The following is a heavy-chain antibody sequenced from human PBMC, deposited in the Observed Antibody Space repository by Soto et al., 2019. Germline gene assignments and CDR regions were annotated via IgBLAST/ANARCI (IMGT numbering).Heavy chain of an antibody. CDR1: RGSISSSNW. V-gene: IGHV4-4*02. CDR3: ARESYNESHVGYFDL. J-gene: IGHJ2*01. Sequence: QVQLQESGPGLVKPSGTLSLTCAVSRGSISSSNWGRWVLQSPGKGLEWSGAMYHTGITNYSPSLKSRVTMSVEKSKNQCSLKLSSVTAADTAVYYCARESYNESHVGYFDLWGRGTLVSVSS. CDR2: MYHTGIT. D-gene: IGHD1-1*01.